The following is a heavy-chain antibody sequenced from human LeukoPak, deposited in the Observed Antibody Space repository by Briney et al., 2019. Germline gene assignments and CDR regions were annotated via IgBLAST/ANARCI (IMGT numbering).Heavy chain of an antibody. CDR2: ADPEDGET. CDR3: ATIGPSYDILTGYWFDP. J-gene: IGHJ5*02. V-gene: IGHV1-69-2*01. CDR1: GYTFTDYY. Sequence: GASVKVSCKASGYTFTDYYMHWVQQAPGKGLEWMGRADPEDGETIYAEKFQGRVTMTEDTSTDTACMELSSLRSEDTAVYYCATIGPSYDILTGYWFDPWGQGTLVTVSS. D-gene: IGHD3-9*01.